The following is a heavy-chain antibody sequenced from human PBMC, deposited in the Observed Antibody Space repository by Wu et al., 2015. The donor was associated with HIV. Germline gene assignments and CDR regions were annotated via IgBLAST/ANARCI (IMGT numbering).Heavy chain of an antibody. CDR3: ARVSDFWSGTDYYYYYMDV. D-gene: IGHD3-3*01. V-gene: IGHV1-69*01. CDR2: IIPIFGTA. J-gene: IGHJ6*03. CDR1: GGSFRSYG. Sequence: QIQLVQSGAEVKKPGSSVKVSCKASGGSFRSYGISWVRQAPGQGLEWMGGIIPIFGTANYAQKFRGRVTITADESTSTAYMELSSLRSEDTAMYYCARVSDFWSGTDYYYYYMDVWGKGTTVTVSS.